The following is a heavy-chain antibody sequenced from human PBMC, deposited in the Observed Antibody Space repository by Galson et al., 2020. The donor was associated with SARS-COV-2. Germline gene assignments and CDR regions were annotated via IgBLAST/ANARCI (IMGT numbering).Heavy chain of an antibody. J-gene: IGHJ4*02. CDR1: GFTFNNYA. Sequence: GESLKISCAASGFTFNNYAMHWVRQAPGKGLEWVAVISYVGSSEYYADSVKGRFTLSRDNSKNTVYLQMNSLGPEDTAVYYCAKDRKLLWFGAPGGDWGQGTLVTVSS. CDR3: AKDRKLLWFGAPGGD. V-gene: IGHV3-30*18. D-gene: IGHD3-10*01. CDR2: ISYVGSSE.